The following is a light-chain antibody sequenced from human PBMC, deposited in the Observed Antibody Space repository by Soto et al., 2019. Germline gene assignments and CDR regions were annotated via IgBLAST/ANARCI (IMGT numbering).Light chain of an antibody. Sequence: EIVLTQSPGTLSLSPGERATLSCRASQSVSSSYLTWYQQKPGQAPRLLIYGASSRATGIPDRFSGSGSGTDFTLTIRRLEPEDFAVYYCQQYGRSPLFTLGGGTKVEIK. J-gene: IGKJ4*01. CDR1: QSVSSSY. CDR2: GAS. V-gene: IGKV3-20*01. CDR3: QQYGRSPLFT.